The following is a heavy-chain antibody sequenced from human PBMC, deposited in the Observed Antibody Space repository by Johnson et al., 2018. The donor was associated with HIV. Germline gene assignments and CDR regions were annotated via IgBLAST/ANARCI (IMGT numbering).Heavy chain of an antibody. CDR2: IYSGGTT. CDR1: GFTVSSNY. J-gene: IGHJ3*01. CDR3: AKTPGDDWYYSEGSDAFYV. V-gene: IGHV3-66*01. D-gene: IGHD2-21*02. Sequence: VQLVESGGGLVQRGGSLRLSCAASGFTVSSNYMTWVRQAPGKGLEWVSVIYSGGTTYYVESVKGRFTISRDNSKNTLYLQMNSLRVEDTAVYYCAKTPGDDWYYSEGSDAFYVWGQGTLVTVSS.